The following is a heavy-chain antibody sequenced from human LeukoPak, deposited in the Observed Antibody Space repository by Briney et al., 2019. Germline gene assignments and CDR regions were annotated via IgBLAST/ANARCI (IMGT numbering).Heavy chain of an antibody. V-gene: IGHV3-21*01. CDR1: GFTFSSYS. D-gene: IGHD6-6*01. J-gene: IGHJ4*02. CDR2: ISSSSSYI. Sequence: GGSLRLSCAASGFTFSSYSMNWVRQAPGKGLEWVSSISSSSSYIYYADSAKGRFTISRDNAKTSLYLQMNSLGAEDTAVYYCARIKKELVWTALDYWGQGTLVTVSS. CDR3: ARIKKELVWTALDY.